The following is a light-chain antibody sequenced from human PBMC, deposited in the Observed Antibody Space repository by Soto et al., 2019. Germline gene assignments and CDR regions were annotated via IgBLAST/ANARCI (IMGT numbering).Light chain of an antibody. CDR2: GAS. V-gene: IGKV3-15*01. J-gene: IGKJ2*01. CDR3: QQYNIGLT. CDR1: QSVSSN. Sequence: EIVMTQSPATLSVSPGERATLSCRASQSVSSNLAWYQQKPGQAPRLLIYGASTRATGIPARFSGSGSGTEFTLTISSLQSEDFAVYYCQQYNIGLTFGQGTKLEIK.